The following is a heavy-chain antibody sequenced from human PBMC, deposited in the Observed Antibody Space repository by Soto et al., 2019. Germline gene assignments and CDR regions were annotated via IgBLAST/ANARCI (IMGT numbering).Heavy chain of an antibody. Sequence: QVQLQQWGAGLLRPSETLALSCDVYGGSFDGYYWSWIRQPPGKGLEWIGEINHSGTTTYNPSLKGRVTISVGTSNTQFSLNLRSVTAADTAVYYWASRDLNMVRSWYYGMDVWGQGTTVTVSS. D-gene: IGHD3-10*01. CDR1: GGSFDGYY. CDR2: INHSGTT. CDR3: ASRDLNMVRSWYYGMDV. J-gene: IGHJ6*02. V-gene: IGHV4-34*01.